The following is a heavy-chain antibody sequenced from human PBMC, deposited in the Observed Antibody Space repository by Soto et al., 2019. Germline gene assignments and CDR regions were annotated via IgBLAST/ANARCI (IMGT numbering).Heavy chain of an antibody. D-gene: IGHD3-22*01. V-gene: IGHV3-7*04. CDR1: GLTLSNFW. J-gene: IGHJ4*02. CDR2: IKEDGSEQ. Sequence: EVQLVESGGGLVQPGGSLRLSCAASGLTLSNFWMSWVRQAPGKGLEWVANIKEDGSEQYYVNSVKGRFSISRDNAKNSLYLQMTSLRADDTAVYYCARAYDNSGRSPDYWGQGTLVTVSS. CDR3: ARAYDNSGRSPDY.